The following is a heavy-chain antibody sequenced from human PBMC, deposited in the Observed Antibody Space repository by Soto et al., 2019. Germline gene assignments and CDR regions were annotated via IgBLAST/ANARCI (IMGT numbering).Heavy chain of an antibody. CDR2: IIPSFGTE. D-gene: IGHD3-3*01. CDR3: CFGAVNCYYYGMDV. V-gene: IGHV1-69*13. Sequence: SVKVSCKASGGTFSGYAISWVRHAPGQGLEWMGGIIPSFGTENYAQKLQGRVTITADESTSTAYMELSSLRSEATAVYSRCFGAVNCYYYGMDVWGQGTTVPVSS. CDR1: GGTFSGYA. J-gene: IGHJ6*02.